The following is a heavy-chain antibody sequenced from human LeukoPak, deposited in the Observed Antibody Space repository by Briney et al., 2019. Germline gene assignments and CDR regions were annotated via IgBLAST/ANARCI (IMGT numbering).Heavy chain of an antibody. V-gene: IGHV6-1*01. D-gene: IGHD3-22*01. CDR2: TYYRSKWYN. J-gene: IGHJ6*02. Sequence: SQTLSLTCAISGDSVSRNSAAWNWIRQSPSRGLEWLGRTYYRSKWYNDYAVSVKSRITINPDTSKNQFSLQLNSVTPEDTAVYYCARGSHGSYYDSSGYYDPHYGMDVWGQGTTVTVSS. CDR3: ARGSHGSYYDSSGYYDPHYGMDV. CDR1: GDSVSRNSAA.